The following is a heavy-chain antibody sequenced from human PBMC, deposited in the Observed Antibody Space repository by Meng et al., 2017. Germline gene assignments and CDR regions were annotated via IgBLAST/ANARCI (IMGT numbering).Heavy chain of an antibody. CDR1: GFTFSSYS. D-gene: IGHD6-19*01. Sequence: LTGAASGFTFSSYSMNWVRQAPGKGLEWVSSISSSSSYIYYADSVKGRFTISRDNAKNSLYLQMNSLRAEDTAVYYCARDQRPGIAVAGTGVFRYYGMDVWGQGTTVTVSS. V-gene: IGHV3-21*01. CDR3: ARDQRPGIAVAGTGVFRYYGMDV. J-gene: IGHJ6*02. CDR2: ISSSSSYI.